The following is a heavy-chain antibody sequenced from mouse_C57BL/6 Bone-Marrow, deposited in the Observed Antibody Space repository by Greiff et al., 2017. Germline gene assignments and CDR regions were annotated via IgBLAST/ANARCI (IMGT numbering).Heavy chain of an antibody. D-gene: IGHD3-2*02. CDR2: IRGKRSNYAT. J-gene: IGHJ4*01. CDR1: GFTFNTYA. CDR3: VRQLRLRGPMDY. Sequence: EVKLVESGGGLVQPKGSLKLSCAASGFTFNTYAMTWVRQAPGKGVEWDARIRGKRSNYATYYADSVKDSFTISRDDSQSMLYLQMNNLKTEDTAKYYCVRQLRLRGPMDYWGQGTSVTVSS. V-gene: IGHV10-3*01.